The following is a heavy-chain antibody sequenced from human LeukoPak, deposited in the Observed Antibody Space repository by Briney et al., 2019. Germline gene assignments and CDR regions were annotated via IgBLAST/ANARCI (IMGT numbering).Heavy chain of an antibody. CDR1: GGTFSSYA. Sequence: SVKVSCKASGGTFSSYAISWVRQAPGQGLEWMGGIIPIFGTANYAQKFQGRVTITADESTSTAYMELSSLRSEDTAVYYCARSPPNYYDSSGYDYWGQGTLVTVSS. CDR2: IIPIFGTA. J-gene: IGHJ4*02. D-gene: IGHD3-22*01. CDR3: ARSPPNYYDSSGYDY. V-gene: IGHV1-69*01.